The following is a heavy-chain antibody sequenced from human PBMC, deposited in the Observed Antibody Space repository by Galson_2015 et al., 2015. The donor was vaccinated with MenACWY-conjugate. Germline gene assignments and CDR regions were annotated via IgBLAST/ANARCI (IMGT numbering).Heavy chain of an antibody. CDR1: GGSISISSYY. CDR3: ARDHQLLLAFDI. J-gene: IGHJ3*02. Sequence: ETLSLTCPVSGGSISISSYYWAWIRQHPGKGLEWIGYVDYIGSTYQNPSLKSRVTISVDTSKNHLSLNLNSVTAAETSVYYCARDHQLLLAFDIWGQGTMVTVSS. D-gene: IGHD2-15*01. CDR2: VDYIGST. V-gene: IGHV4-39*07.